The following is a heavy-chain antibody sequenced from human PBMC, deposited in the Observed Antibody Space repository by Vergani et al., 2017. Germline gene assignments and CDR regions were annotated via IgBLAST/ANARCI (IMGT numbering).Heavy chain of an antibody. CDR1: GDIFNNYT. V-gene: IGHV1-69*02. CDR2: IIPIIRLA. Sequence: QVHLEQSGTEVKKPGSSVKVSCKVSGDIFNNYTVTWVRQAPGQVLEWMGRIIPIIRLATSAQKFQDRVKITGDTSTNTVYMEMNNLRSEDTAVYYCARVAPGDNSGWEPFGYWGQGTLVTVAS. CDR3: ARVAPGDNSGWEPFGY. J-gene: IGHJ4*02. D-gene: IGHD6-19*01.